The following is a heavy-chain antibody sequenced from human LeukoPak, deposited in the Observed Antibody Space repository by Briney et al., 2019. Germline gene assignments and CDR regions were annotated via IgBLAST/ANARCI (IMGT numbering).Heavy chain of an antibody. D-gene: IGHD4-23*01. CDR3: AKDLHGGYYSDY. J-gene: IGHJ4*02. CDR1: GFTFNNFC. Sequence: GGSLRLSCAASGFTFNNFCMHWVRQAPGKGLEWVSFIGYEGVHKYYADSVKGRFTISKDNSKATLYLQMNSLRAEDTAVYYCAKDLHGGYYSDYWGQGTLVTVFS. CDR2: IGYEGVHK. V-gene: IGHV3-30*02.